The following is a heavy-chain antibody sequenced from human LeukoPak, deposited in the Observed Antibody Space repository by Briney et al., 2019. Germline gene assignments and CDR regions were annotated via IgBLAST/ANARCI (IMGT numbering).Heavy chain of an antibody. D-gene: IGHD1-26*01. Sequence: GGSLRLSCAASGFTVSSNYMSWVRQAPGKGLEWVSVISRGGSTYYAASVKGRITISRDNAKNTVYLQMNSLRAEDTAVYYCTREVSGSLYFDYWGQGTLVTVSS. CDR1: GFTVSSNY. CDR2: ISRGGST. V-gene: IGHV3-53*01. CDR3: TREVSGSLYFDY. J-gene: IGHJ4*02.